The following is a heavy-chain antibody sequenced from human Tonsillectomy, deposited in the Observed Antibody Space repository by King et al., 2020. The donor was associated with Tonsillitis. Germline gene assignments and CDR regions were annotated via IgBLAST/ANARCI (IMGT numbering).Heavy chain of an antibody. CDR3: ARGRVSPDCSGGSCYHDDF. J-gene: IGHJ4*02. D-gene: IGHD2-15*01. CDR1: GYTFTSHE. V-gene: IGHV1-8*01. CDR2: MNPNRGKT. Sequence: QLVQSGAEVKKPGASVKVFCKAFGYTFTSHESNWGRQATGKGLEWMGLMNPNRGKTGHAQKFKGRFTMTRSTSISTAYMEVSSLRSEDTAVYYCARGRVSPDCSGGSCYHDDFWGQGTLVTVSS.